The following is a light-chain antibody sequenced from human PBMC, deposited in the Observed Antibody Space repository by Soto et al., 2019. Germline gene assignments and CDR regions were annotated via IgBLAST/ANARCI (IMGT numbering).Light chain of an antibody. V-gene: IGKV4-1*01. CDR1: QIFLNSSNNKNY. Sequence: DIVMTQSPDSLSVALGERATIKFNSSQIFLNSSNNKNYLAWYQQKPGQPPKLLIYWASTRESGVPDRFSGSGSGTDFTLTISSLQAEDVAVYYCQQYYSTPPWTFGQGTKVDIK. CDR2: WAS. CDR3: QQYYSTPPWT. J-gene: IGKJ1*01.